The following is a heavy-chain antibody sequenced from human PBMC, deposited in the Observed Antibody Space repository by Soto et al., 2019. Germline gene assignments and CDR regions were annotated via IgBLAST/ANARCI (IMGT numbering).Heavy chain of an antibody. CDR1: GGTFSSYA. J-gene: IGHJ6*02. V-gene: IGHV1-69*01. Sequence: QVQLVQSGAEVKKPGSSVKVSCKASGGTFSSYAISWVRQAPGQGLEWMGGIIPIPGTANYAQKFQGRVTITADESTSTAHMELSSLRSEDTAVYYCARSHGSSTSLEIYYYYYYGMDVWGQGTTVTVSS. CDR2: IIPIPGTA. D-gene: IGHD2-2*01. CDR3: ARSHGSSTSLEIYYYYYYGMDV.